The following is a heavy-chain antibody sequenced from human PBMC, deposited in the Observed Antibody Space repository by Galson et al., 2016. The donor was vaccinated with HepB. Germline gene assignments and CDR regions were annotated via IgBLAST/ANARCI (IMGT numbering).Heavy chain of an antibody. V-gene: IGHV2-70*01. J-gene: IGHJ6*02. CDR1: GFSLTTSGVC. CDR3: ARNLWLGTGFYYYALDV. CDR2: LDWDDDK. D-gene: IGHD3-10*01. Sequence: PALVKPTQTLTLTCTFSGFSLTTSGVCVSWIRQPPGKALEWLALLDWDDDKYYNTSLKTRLAISRDTSKNQVVLTITDIDPIDTATYYCARNLWLGTGFYYYALDVWGQGTTVTVSS.